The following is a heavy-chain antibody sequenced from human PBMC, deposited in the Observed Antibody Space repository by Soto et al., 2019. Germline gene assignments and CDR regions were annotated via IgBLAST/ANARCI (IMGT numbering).Heavy chain of an antibody. CDR3: ARVYCSGGGCYGIDY. J-gene: IGHJ4*02. Sequence: ASVKVSCKASGYTFTSYHMHWVRQAPGQGLEWMGIINPSGGSTSYAQKFQGRVTMTRDTSTSTVYMELSSLRSEDTAVYYCARVYCSGGGCYGIDYWGQGTLVTV. CDR2: INPSGGST. V-gene: IGHV1-46*01. D-gene: IGHD2-15*01. CDR1: GYTFTSYH.